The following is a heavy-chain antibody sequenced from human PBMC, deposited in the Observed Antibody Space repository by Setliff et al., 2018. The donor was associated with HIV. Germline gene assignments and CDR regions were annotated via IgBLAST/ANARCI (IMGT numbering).Heavy chain of an antibody. CDR3: TRDMSSSSHY. J-gene: IGHJ4*02. CDR2: VYHSGST. CDR1: GGSISTTNW. Sequence: SETLSLTCAVSGGSISTTNWWSWVRQPPGKGLEWIGEVYHSGSTNYNPSLKSRVTISVDKSKNQFSLKLSSLTAADSAVYYCTRDMSSSSHYWGQGMLVTVS. V-gene: IGHV4-4*02. D-gene: IGHD6-6*01.